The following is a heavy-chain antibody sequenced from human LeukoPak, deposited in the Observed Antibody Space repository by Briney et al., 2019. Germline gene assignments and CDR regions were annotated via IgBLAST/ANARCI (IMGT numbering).Heavy chain of an antibody. CDR1: EFSISSFW. CDR2: INRDGGVK. J-gene: IGHJ4*02. D-gene: IGHD5-12*01. Sequence: GGSLRLSCAASEFSISSFWMSWVRQAPGKGLEWVANINRDGGVKHYVDSVKGRFTVSRDNAENSLYLQTGSLRVEDTAVYYCARLWGDATIFDLWGQGTLVTVSS. CDR3: ARLWGDATIFDL. V-gene: IGHV3-7*01.